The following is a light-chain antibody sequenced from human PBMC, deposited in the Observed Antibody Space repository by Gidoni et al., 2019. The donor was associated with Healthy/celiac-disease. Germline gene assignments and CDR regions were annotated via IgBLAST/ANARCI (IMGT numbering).Light chain of an antibody. CDR2: DVS. CDR3: CSYAGSYTHVV. Sequence: QSALTQPRPVAGSPGQSVTISCTGTSSDVGGYNYVSWYQQHPGKAPKLMMYDVSKRHSGVPDRFSGSKSGNTASLTISVLQAEDEADYYCCSYAGSYTHVVFGGGTKLTVL. V-gene: IGLV2-11*01. CDR1: SSDVGGYNY. J-gene: IGLJ2*01.